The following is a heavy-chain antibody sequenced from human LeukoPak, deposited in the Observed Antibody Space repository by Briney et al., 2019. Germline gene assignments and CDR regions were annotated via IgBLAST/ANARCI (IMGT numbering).Heavy chain of an antibody. V-gene: IGHV3-30*07. J-gene: IGHJ4*02. D-gene: IGHD4-23*01. Sequence: GGALRLSCTASGFTFNFHAMHWVRQAPGKGLEWVALMSYDGNNKYYADSVKGQFTISRDNAKNSLYLQMNSLRAEDTAVYYCARGGNGFDYWGQGTLVTVSS. CDR3: ARGGNGFDY. CDR2: MSYDGNNK. CDR1: GFTFNFHA.